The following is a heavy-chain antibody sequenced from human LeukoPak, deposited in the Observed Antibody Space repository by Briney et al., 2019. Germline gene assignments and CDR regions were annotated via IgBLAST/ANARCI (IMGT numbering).Heavy chain of an antibody. CDR3: AKDLYSSSWYDRMGFDP. D-gene: IGHD6-13*01. Sequence: GRSLRLSCAASGFTFDDYCMHCLRQAPGKGLEWVSGISWNSGSIGYADSVKGRFTISRDNAKNSLYLQMNSLRAEDTALYYCAKDLYSSSWYDRMGFDPWGQGTLVTVSS. V-gene: IGHV3-9*01. J-gene: IGHJ5*02. CDR1: GFTFDDYC. CDR2: ISWNSGSI.